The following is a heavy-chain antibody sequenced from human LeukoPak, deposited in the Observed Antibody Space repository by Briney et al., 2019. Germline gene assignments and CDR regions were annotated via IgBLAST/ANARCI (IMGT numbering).Heavy chain of an antibody. V-gene: IGHV1-2*02. CDR1: GYTFTGYY. Sequence: GASVKVSCKAPGYTFTGYYMHWVRQAPGQGLEWMGWINPNSGGTNYAQKLQGRVTMTTDTSTSTAYMELRGLRSDDTAVYYCARVVCSSTSCYRPTDYWGPGTLVTVSS. J-gene: IGHJ4*02. CDR2: INPNSGGT. D-gene: IGHD2-2*01. CDR3: ARVVCSSTSCYRPTDY.